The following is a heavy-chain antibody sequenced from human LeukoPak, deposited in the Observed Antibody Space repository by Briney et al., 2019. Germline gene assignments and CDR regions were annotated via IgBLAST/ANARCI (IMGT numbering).Heavy chain of an antibody. CDR3: ARDPVRYNWHYLDY. CDR2: MSNDGHTT. CDR1: GFILSAFV. J-gene: IGHJ4*02. Sequence: PGKSLRLSCAASGFILSAFVMHWVRQSPDRGLEWVATMSNDGHTTYYADSVQGRFTISRDNSKNTLSLEMNSLRVEDTAVYYCARDPVRYNWHYLDYWGQGTLVTVSS. D-gene: IGHD1-20*01. V-gene: IGHV3-30*04.